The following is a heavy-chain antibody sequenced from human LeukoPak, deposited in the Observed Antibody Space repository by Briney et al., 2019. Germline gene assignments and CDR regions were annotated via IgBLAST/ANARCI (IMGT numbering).Heavy chain of an antibody. J-gene: IGHJ4*02. V-gene: IGHV3-48*02. D-gene: IGHD4-4*01. Sequence: HPGGSLRLSCAASGFSFNIYNMNWVRQTPGKGPEWVSYISTSSQSKYYADSVKGRFTVSRDNAKDSLYLQMNSLRDEDTAVYYCAREVDIPLTTGRANFFDLWGQGTLVTVSS. CDR3: AREVDIPLTTGRANFFDL. CDR1: GFSFNIYN. CDR2: ISTSSQSK.